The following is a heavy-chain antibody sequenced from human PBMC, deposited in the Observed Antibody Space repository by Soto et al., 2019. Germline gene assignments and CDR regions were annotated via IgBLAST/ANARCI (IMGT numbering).Heavy chain of an antibody. CDR3: ARLGYYYYYGMDV. J-gene: IGHJ6*02. V-gene: IGHV5-51*01. CDR2: IYPGDSDT. Sequence: GESLKISCQGSGGRFTSYWIGWVRQMPGKGLEWMGIIYPGDSDTRYSPSFQGQVTISADKSISTAYLQWSSLKASDTAMYYCARLGYYYYYGMDVWGQGTTVTISS. CDR1: GGRFTSYW.